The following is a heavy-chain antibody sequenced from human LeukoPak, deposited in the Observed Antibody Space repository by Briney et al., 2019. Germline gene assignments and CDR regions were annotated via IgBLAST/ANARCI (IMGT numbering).Heavy chain of an antibody. Sequence: SETLSLTCTVSGGSISSYYWSWIRQPAGKGLEWIGRIYTSGSTIYNPSLKSRVTMSVDTSKNQFSLKLSSVTAADTAVYYCARGWRDYYYYYMDVWGKGTTVTISS. CDR3: ARGWRDYYYYYMDV. D-gene: IGHD1-1*01. V-gene: IGHV4-4*07. J-gene: IGHJ6*03. CDR1: GGSISSYY. CDR2: IYTSGST.